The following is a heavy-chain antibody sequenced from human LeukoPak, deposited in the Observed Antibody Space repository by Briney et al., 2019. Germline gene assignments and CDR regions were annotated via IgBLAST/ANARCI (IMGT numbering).Heavy chain of an antibody. Sequence: SVKVSCKASGGTFSSYAISWVRQAPGQGLEWMGRIIPILGIANYAQKFQGRVTITADKSTSTAYMELSSLRSEDTAVYYCASSDGSGSYYWDYWGQGTLVTVSS. CDR3: ASSDGSGSYYWDY. CDR2: IIPILGIA. CDR1: GGTFSSYA. J-gene: IGHJ4*02. D-gene: IGHD3-10*01. V-gene: IGHV1-69*04.